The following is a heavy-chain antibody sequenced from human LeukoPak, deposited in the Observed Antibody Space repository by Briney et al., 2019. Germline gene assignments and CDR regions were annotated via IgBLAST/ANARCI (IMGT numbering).Heavy chain of an antibody. Sequence: PGGSLRLSCAASGFTFSSYSMNWVRQAPGKGLEWVSSISSSSSYIYYADSVKGRFTISRGNAKNSLYLQMNSLRAEDTAVYYCARDLDSPDDSSKGEVDYWGQGTLVTVSS. CDR2: ISSSSSYI. CDR1: GFTFSSYS. V-gene: IGHV3-21*01. CDR3: ARDLDSPDDSSKGEVDY. D-gene: IGHD3-22*01. J-gene: IGHJ4*02.